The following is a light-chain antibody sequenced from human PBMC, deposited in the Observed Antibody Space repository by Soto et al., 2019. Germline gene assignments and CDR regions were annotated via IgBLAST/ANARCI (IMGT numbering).Light chain of an antibody. J-gene: IGLJ3*02. Sequence: QLVLTQSPSASASPGASVKLTCTLSSGHSDYAIAWHQQQPEKGPRYLMKVTSDGSHTKGDGIPDRFSGSSSGADRYLTISSLRSDDVADYYCQAWGTGGVFGGGTKLTVL. V-gene: IGLV4-69*01. CDR2: VTSDGSH. CDR1: SGHSDYA. CDR3: QAWGTGGV.